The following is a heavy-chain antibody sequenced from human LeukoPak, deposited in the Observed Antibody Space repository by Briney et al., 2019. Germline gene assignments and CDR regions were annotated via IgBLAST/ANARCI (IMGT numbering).Heavy chain of an antibody. Sequence: GGSLRLSCAASGFTVSSSYMNWVRQAPGKGLEWVSLIYGGGSTYYADSVKGRFTISRDNSKNTLYLQMNSLRAEDTAVYYCAREPVSGWYTSDYYFDYWGQGTLVTVSS. V-gene: IGHV3-53*01. CDR2: IYGGGST. D-gene: IGHD6-19*01. J-gene: IGHJ4*02. CDR1: GFTVSSSY. CDR3: AREPVSGWYTSDYYFDY.